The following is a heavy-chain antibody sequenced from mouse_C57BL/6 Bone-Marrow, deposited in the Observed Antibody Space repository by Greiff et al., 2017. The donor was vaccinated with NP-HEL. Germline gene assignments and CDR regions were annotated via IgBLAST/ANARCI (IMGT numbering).Heavy chain of an antibody. CDR3: ARPVIYYDYDGAFAY. CDR2: ISSGSSTI. D-gene: IGHD2-4*01. J-gene: IGHJ3*01. Sequence: VQLKESGGGLVKPGGSLKLSCAASGFTFSDYGMHWVRQAPEKGLEWVAYISSGSSTIYYADTVKGRFTISRDNAKNTLFLQMTSLRSEDTAMYYCARPVIYYDYDGAFAYWGQGTLVTVSA. CDR1: GFTFSDYG. V-gene: IGHV5-17*01.